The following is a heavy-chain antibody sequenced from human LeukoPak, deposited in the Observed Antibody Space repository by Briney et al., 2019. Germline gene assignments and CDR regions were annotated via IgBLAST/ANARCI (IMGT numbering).Heavy chain of an antibody. D-gene: IGHD3-9*01. V-gene: IGHV4-34*01. CDR2: INHSGST. J-gene: IGHJ4*02. CDR1: GGSFSGYY. Sequence: SETLSLTCAVYGGSFSGYYWSWIRQPPGKGLEWIGEINHSGSTNYNPSLKSRVTISVDTSKNQFSLKLSSVTATDTAVYYCARGSAYYDILTGYYSNPPQPYFFDYWGQGTLVTVSS. CDR3: ARGSAYYDILTGYYSNPPQPYFFDY.